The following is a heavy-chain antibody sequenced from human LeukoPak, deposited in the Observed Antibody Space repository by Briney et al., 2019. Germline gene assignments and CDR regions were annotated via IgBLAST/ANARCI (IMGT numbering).Heavy chain of an antibody. D-gene: IGHD2-2*01. CDR1: GFTFSSYA. V-gene: IGHV3-23*01. CDR3: AKVLSYYYYGMDV. CDR2: ISGSGGST. J-gene: IGHJ6*02. Sequence: PGGSLRLSCAASGFTFSSYAMSWVRQAPGKGLEWVSAISGSGGSTYYADSVKGRFTISRDNSMNTLYLQMNSLRAEDTAVYYCAKVLSYYYYGMDVWGQGTTVTVSS.